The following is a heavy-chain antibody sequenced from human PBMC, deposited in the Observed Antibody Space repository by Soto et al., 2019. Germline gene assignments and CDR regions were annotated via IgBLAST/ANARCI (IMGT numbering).Heavy chain of an antibody. Sequence: KESGPTLVKPTQTLTLTCTFSGFSLSTGGVGVGWIRQPPGKALEWLALIYWDDDKRYRPSLKSRLTITKDTSKNQVVLTMTNMDPVDTATYYCAHSRCGGDCLQSYSSHYYFGMDVWGQGTTVTVSS. D-gene: IGHD2-21*02. J-gene: IGHJ6*02. CDR1: GFSLSTGGVG. CDR2: IYWDDDK. CDR3: AHSRCGGDCLQSYSSHYYFGMDV. V-gene: IGHV2-5*02.